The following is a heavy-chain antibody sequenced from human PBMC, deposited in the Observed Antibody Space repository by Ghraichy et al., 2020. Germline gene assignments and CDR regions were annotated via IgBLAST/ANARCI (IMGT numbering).Heavy chain of an antibody. CDR2: ISSSSSYI. Sequence: GGSLRLSCAASGFTFSSYSMNWVRQAPGKGLEWVSSISSSSSYIYYADSVKGRFTISRDNAKNSLYLQMNSLRAEDTAVYYCASVLRYFDWHRPKSYYYGMDVWGQGTTVTVSS. CDR1: GFTFSSYS. J-gene: IGHJ6*02. V-gene: IGHV3-21*01. D-gene: IGHD3-9*01. CDR3: ASVLRYFDWHRPKSYYYGMDV.